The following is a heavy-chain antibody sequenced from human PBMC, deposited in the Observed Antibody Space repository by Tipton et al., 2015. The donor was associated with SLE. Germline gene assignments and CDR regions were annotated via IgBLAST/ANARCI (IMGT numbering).Heavy chain of an antibody. Sequence: QSGPEVRKPGASVKVSCKASGYTFTSYGFSWVRQAPGRGLEWMGWISGYNGDTHYAQKLQGRVTMTTDTSTTTAYMELRSLRSDDTAVYYCARERQLGLWGQGTLVTVSS. D-gene: IGHD6-13*01. V-gene: IGHV1-18*01. CDR2: ISGYNGDT. CDR1: GYTFTSYG. J-gene: IGHJ5*02. CDR3: ARERQLGL.